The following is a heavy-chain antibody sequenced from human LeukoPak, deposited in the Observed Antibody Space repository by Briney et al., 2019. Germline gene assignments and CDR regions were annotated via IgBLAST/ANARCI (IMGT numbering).Heavy chain of an antibody. J-gene: IGHJ4*02. D-gene: IGHD5-18*01. V-gene: IGHV4-39*01. CDR1: GGSISSSSYY. CDR2: IYYSGRI. CDR3: ARHKVGEIQRCDY. Sequence: SETLSLTCTVSGGSISSSSYYWGWIRQPPGKGLEWIGSIYYSGRIYYNPSLKSRITISVDTSKNQFSLKLNSATAADTAVYYCARHKVGEIQRCDYWGQGTLVTVSS.